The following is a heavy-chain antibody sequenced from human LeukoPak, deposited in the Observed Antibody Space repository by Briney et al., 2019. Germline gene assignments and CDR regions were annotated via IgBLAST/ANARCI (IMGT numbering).Heavy chain of an antibody. V-gene: IGHV3-30*02. D-gene: IGHD3-22*01. Sequence: GGSLRLSCAASGFTFSSYGMHWVRQAPGKGLEWVAFIRYDGSNKYYADSVKGRFTISRDNSKNTLYLQMNSLRAEDTAVYYCANTRYYYDSSGFSLDYWGQGTLVTVSP. CDR2: IRYDGSNK. J-gene: IGHJ4*02. CDR3: ANTRYYYDSSGFSLDY. CDR1: GFTFSSYG.